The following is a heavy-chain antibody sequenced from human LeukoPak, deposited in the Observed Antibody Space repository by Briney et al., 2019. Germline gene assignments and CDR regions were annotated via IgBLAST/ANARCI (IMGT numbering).Heavy chain of an antibody. CDR3: ARGNRDGSRSDGMDV. D-gene: IGHD5-24*01. V-gene: IGHV4-39*01. Sequence: SETLSLTCIVSGGSISSSSYSWGWIRQPPGKGLEWIGSIYYSGNTYYNPSLKSRVTISVDTSKNQFSLKLSSVTAADTAVYYCARGNRDGSRSDGMDVWGQGTTVTVSS. CDR2: IYYSGNT. CDR1: GGSISSSSYS. J-gene: IGHJ6*02.